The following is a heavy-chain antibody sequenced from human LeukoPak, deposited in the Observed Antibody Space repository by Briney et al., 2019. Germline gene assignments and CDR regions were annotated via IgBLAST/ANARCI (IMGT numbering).Heavy chain of an antibody. J-gene: IGHJ5*02. CDR1: GFTFSSYW. Sequence: GGSLRLSCAASGFTFSSYWMSWVRQAPGKGLEWVANIKQDGSEKYYVDSVKGRFTISRDNAKNSLYLQVNSLRAEDTAVYYCARDRGSSSWYKHNWFDPWGQGTLVTVSS. V-gene: IGHV3-7*01. CDR3: ARDRGSSSWYKHNWFDP. CDR2: IKQDGSEK. D-gene: IGHD6-13*01.